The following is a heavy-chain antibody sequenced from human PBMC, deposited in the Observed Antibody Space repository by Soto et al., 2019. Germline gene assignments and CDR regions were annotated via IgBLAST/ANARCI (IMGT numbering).Heavy chain of an antibody. Sequence: SETLSLTCTVSGASIRSTDYYWSWIRQAPGKGLEWIGYVDYTGSTYYNPSLMSRLTISVDTSKNQFSLKLTSVTAAETAVYYCVRTARQGAVAPHWFDRWGQGTQVTVSS. CDR3: VRTARQGAVAPHWFDR. CDR2: VDYTGST. J-gene: IGHJ5*02. V-gene: IGHV4-30-4*01. CDR1: GASIRSTDYY. D-gene: IGHD2-21*02.